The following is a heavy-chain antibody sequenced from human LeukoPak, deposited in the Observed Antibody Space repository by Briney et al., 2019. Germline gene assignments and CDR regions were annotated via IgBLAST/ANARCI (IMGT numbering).Heavy chain of an antibody. Sequence: PSETLSLTCIVSGGSISSGSHYWGWIRQPPGKGLEWTGSMHYSGIIYYNPSLTSRVTISVDTSKNQFSLRLTSVTAADTAVYYCASGMPRAYFQHWGQGTLVTVSS. J-gene: IGHJ1*01. CDR1: GGSISSGSHY. CDR3: ASGMPRAYFQH. D-gene: IGHD1-1*01. V-gene: IGHV4-39*01. CDR2: MHYSGII.